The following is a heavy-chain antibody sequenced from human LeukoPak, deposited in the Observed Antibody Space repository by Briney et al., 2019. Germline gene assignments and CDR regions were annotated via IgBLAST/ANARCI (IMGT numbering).Heavy chain of an antibody. V-gene: IGHV4-59*01. J-gene: IGHJ4*02. CDR2: IHNSGTS. Sequence: SETLSLTCTVSDDSISDYYRGWIRQPPGKGLEWIRYIHNSGTSTYNLSLKSRVTISADTSKNQFSLKLNSMTTADTAVYYCTRGAGWLIDYWGQGILVTASS. CDR3: TRGAGWLIDY. CDR1: DDSISDYY. D-gene: IGHD3-16*01.